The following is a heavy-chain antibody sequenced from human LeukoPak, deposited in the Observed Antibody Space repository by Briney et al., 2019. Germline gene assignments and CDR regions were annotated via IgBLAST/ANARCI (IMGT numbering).Heavy chain of an antibody. CDR3: ARSGVNYYYYMDV. CDR2: IYYTGST. V-gene: IGHV4-61*05. J-gene: IGHJ6*03. D-gene: IGHD3-10*01. Sequence: PSETLSLTCTVSGDSISSSSSYWGWIRQPPGKGLEWIGYIYYTGSTNYNPSLKSRVTISVDTSKNQFSLKLSSVTAADTAVYYCARSGVNYYYYMDVWGKGTTVTISS. CDR1: GDSISSSSSY.